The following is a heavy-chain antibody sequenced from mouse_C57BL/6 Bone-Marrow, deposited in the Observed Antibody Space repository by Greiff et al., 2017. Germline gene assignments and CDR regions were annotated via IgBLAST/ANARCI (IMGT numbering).Heavy chain of an antibody. CDR2: IDPETGGT. J-gene: IGHJ3*01. Sequence: QVQLKESGAELVRPGASVTLSCKASGYTFTDYEMHWVKQTPVHGLEWIGAIDPETGGTAYNQKFKGKAILTADKSSSTAYMELRRLTSEDSAVYYCTRGGSQAWFAYWGQGTLVTVSA. D-gene: IGHD1-1*02. CDR3: TRGGSQAWFAY. CDR1: GYTFTDYE. V-gene: IGHV1-15*01.